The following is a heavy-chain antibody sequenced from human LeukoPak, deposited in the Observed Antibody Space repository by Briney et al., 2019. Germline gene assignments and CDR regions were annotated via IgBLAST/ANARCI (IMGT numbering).Heavy chain of an antibody. D-gene: IGHD3-9*01. CDR3: ARARGNDWLLSPKNFDY. CDR2: IYYSGST. Sequence: SETLSLTCTVSGGSISSYYWSWIRQPPGKGLEWIGYIYYSGSTNYNPSLKSRVTISVDTSKNQFSLKLNSVTAADTAVYYCARARGNDWLLSPKNFDYWGQGTLVTVSS. CDR1: GGSISSYY. J-gene: IGHJ4*02. V-gene: IGHV4-59*01.